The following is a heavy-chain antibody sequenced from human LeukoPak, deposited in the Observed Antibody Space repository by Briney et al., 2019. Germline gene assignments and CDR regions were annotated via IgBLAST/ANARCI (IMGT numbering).Heavy chain of an antibody. Sequence: GGSLRLSCAASGFTFSSYGMHWVRQAPGKGLEWVAVISYDGSNKYYADSVKGRFTISRDNSKNTLYLQMNSLRAEDTAVYYCAKDRGAILVGAFDYWGQGTLVTVSS. D-gene: IGHD1-26*01. CDR2: ISYDGSNK. J-gene: IGHJ4*02. CDR1: GFTFSSYG. V-gene: IGHV3-30*18. CDR3: AKDRGAILVGAFDY.